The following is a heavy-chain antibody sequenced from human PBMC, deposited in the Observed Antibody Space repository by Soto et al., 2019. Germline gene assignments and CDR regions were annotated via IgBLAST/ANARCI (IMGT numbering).Heavy chain of an antibody. CDR3: AKEHYYGSGSYYDY. V-gene: IGHV3-23*01. CDR1: GFTFSSYA. CDR2: ISGSGGST. Sequence: PGGSLRLSCAASGFTFSSYAMSWVRQAPGKGLEWVSAISGSGGSTYYAGSVKGRFTISRDNSKNTLYLQMNSLRAEDTAVYYCAKEHYYGSGSYYDYWGQGTLVTVSS. J-gene: IGHJ4*02. D-gene: IGHD3-10*01.